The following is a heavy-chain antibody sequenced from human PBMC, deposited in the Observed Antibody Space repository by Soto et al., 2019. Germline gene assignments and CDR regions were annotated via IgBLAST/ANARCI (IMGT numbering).Heavy chain of an antibody. CDR1: GYTFTSYG. Sequence: GASVKVSCKASGYTFTSYGISWVRQAPGQGLEWMGWISAYNGNTNYAQKLQGRVTMTTDTSTSTAYMELRSLRSDDTAVYYCARVGPDPRIRIRYCSGGSCYSLYWGQGTTVPVSS. D-gene: IGHD2-15*01. CDR2: ISAYNGNT. V-gene: IGHV1-18*04. J-gene: IGHJ4*01. CDR3: ARVGPDPRIRIRYCSGGSCYSLY.